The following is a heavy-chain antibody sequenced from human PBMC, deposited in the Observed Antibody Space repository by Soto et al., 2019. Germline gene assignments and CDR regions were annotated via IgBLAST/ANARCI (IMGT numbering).Heavy chain of an antibody. J-gene: IGHJ5*02. V-gene: IGHV4-61*01. CDR3: ARDQSNFDWLYWFDP. CDR1: GGSVSSGSYY. D-gene: IGHD3-9*01. Sequence: KPSETLSLTCTVSGGSVSSGSYYWSWIRQPPGKGLEWIGYIYYSGSTNYNPSLKSRVTISVDTSKNQFSLKLSSVTAADTAVYYCARDQSNFDWLYWFDPWGQGTLVTVSS. CDR2: IYYSGST.